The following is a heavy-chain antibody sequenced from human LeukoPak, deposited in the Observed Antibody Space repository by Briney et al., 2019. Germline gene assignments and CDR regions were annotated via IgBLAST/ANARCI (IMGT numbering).Heavy chain of an antibody. D-gene: IGHD1-26*01. CDR3: AKCRVGAANFDY. J-gene: IGHJ4*02. CDR2: ISGSGANT. Sequence: PGGSLRLSCAASAFTFNSYAMSWVRQAPGKGLEWVSAISGSGANTYYADSVEGRFTISRDNSKNTLYLQMNNLRAEDTAVYYCAKCRVGAANFDYWGQGTLVTVSS. CDR1: AFTFNSYA. V-gene: IGHV3-23*01.